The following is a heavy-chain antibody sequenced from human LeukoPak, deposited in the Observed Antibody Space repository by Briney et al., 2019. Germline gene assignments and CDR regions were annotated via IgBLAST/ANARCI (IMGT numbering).Heavy chain of an antibody. CDR1: GYTFTSYY. V-gene: IGHV1-46*01. D-gene: IGHD4-17*01. Sequence: GASAKVSCKASGYTFTSYYMHWVRQAPGQGLEWMGIINPSGGSTSYAQKFQGRVTMTRDTSTSTVYMELSSLRSDDTAVYYCARGSYGDYGYFQHWGQGTLVTVSS. J-gene: IGHJ1*01. CDR2: INPSGGST. CDR3: ARGSYGDYGYFQH.